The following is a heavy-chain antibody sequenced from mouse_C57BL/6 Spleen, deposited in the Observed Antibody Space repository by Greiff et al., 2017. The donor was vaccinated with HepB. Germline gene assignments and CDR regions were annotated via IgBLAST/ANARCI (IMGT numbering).Heavy chain of an antibody. J-gene: IGHJ1*03. Sequence: QVQLQQPGAELVRPGTSVKLSCKASGYTFTSYWMHWVKQRPGQGLEWIGVIDPSDSYTNYNQKFKGKATLTVDTSSSTAYMQLSSLTSEDSAVYYCARRGTTVEYFDVWGTGTTVTVAS. D-gene: IGHD1-1*01. CDR1: GYTFTSYW. CDR3: ARRGTTVEYFDV. CDR2: IDPSDSYT. V-gene: IGHV1-59*01.